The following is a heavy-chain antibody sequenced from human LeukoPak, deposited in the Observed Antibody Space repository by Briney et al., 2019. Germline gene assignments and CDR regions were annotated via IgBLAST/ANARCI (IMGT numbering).Heavy chain of an antibody. J-gene: IGHJ3*02. D-gene: IGHD2-8*01. V-gene: IGHV5-51*01. CDR3: ATRTVARSNNGLDI. Sequence: GESLKISCKGSGYSFTSYWIAWVRQMPGKGLEWMGFIYPGDSDTRYSPSFQGQVTMSADKSISTAYLQWSSLKASDTAMYYCATRTVARSNNGLDIWGQGTMVTVSS. CDR2: IYPGDSDT. CDR1: GYSFTSYW.